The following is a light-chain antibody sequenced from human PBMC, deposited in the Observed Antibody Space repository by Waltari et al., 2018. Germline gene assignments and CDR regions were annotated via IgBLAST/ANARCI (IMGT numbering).Light chain of an antibody. CDR2: WAS. V-gene: IGKV4-1*01. CDR1: QSVLYSSNNKNY. Sequence: DIVMTQSPDSLAVSLGERATINCKSSQSVLYSSNNKNYLAWYQQKPGQPPKLLICWASIRESGVPDRFSGSGSVTDFTLTISSLQAEDVAVYYCQQYYSTPPTFGQGTKVEIK. J-gene: IGKJ1*01. CDR3: QQYYSTPPT.